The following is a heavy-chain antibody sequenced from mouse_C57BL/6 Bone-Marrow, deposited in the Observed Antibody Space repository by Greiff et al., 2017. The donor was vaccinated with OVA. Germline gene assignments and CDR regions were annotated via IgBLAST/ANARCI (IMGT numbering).Heavy chain of an antibody. CDR1: GYTFTSYW. Sequence: QVQLQQPGAELVKPGASVKLSCKASGYTFTSYWMHWVKQRPGQGLEWIGMIHPNSGSTNYNEKFKSKATLTVDKSSSTAYMQLSSLTSEDSAVYYCARRGLSTWFAYWGQGTLVTVSA. CDR3: ARRGLSTWFAY. J-gene: IGHJ3*01. D-gene: IGHD1-1*02. V-gene: IGHV1-64*01. CDR2: IHPNSGST.